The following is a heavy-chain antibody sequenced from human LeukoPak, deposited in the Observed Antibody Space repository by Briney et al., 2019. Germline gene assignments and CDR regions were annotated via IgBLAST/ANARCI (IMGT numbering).Heavy chain of an antibody. CDR3: AKVLGYYYDSSGYYPFDY. CDR1: GFTFSSYA. D-gene: IGHD3-22*01. J-gene: IGHJ4*02. Sequence: EGSLRLSCAASGFTFSSYAMSWVRQAPGKGLEWVSAISGSGGSTYYADSVEGRFTISRDNSKNTLYLQMNSLRAEDTAVYYCAKVLGYYYDSSGYYPFDYWGQGTLVTVSS. CDR2: ISGSGGST. V-gene: IGHV3-23*01.